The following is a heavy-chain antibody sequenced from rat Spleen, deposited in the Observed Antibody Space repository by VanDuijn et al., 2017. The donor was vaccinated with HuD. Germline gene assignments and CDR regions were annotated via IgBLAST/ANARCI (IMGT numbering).Heavy chain of an antibody. CDR3: VRERVPGFAFYFDY. V-gene: IGHV2-6*01. CDR2: ILSGGST. D-gene: IGHD1-4*01. J-gene: IGHJ2*01. CDR1: GFSLSSYS. Sequence: QVQLKESGPGLVQPSQTLSLTCTVSGFSLSSYSVNWVRQPPGKGLEWIAAILSGGSTYYNSALKSRLSISRDTSKSQVFLKMNSLQTEDTAIYCCVRERVPGFAFYFDYWGQGVMVTVSS.